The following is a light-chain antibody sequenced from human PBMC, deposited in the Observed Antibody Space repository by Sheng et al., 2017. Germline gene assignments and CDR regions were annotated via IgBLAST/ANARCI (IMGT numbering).Light chain of an antibody. V-gene: IGKV1-NL1*01. CDR1: QDISNS. J-gene: IGKJ4*01. CDR2: DAS. Sequence: DIQMTQSPSSLSASVGDRVTMTCRASQDISNSLVWYQQKPGKAPKLLLYDASRLGSGVPSRFSGSGSGTDFTLTISSLQPEDFATYYCQQYYDSPPLTFGGGTKVEIK. CDR3: QQYYDSPPLT.